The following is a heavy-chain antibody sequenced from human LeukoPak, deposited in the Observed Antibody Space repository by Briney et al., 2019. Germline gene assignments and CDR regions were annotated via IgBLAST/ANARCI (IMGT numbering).Heavy chain of an antibody. Sequence: SETLSLTCTVSGGSISSSSYYWGWIRQPPGKGLEWIGSIYYSGSTYYNPSLKSRVTISVDTSKNQFSLKLSSVTAADTAVYYCARQSLYLTMDGYVLSWWFEPWGQGTLVTVSS. CDR3: ARQSLYLTMDGYVLSWWFEP. V-gene: IGHV4-39*01. D-gene: IGHD5-24*01. CDR2: IYYSGST. CDR1: GGSISSSSYY. J-gene: IGHJ5*02.